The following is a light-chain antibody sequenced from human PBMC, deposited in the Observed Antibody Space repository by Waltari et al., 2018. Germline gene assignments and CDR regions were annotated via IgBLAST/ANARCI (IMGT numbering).Light chain of an antibody. J-gene: IGKJ3*01. CDR3: QQYDHWPPA. CDR1: QTIRSD. Sequence: ETVMTQSPATLSVSPGERVILSCRASQTIRSDLAWYQQKPGQSPRLLIYGASTRATAIPARFGGSGSGTEFTLTISSLQSEDFAFYYCQQYDHWPPAFGPGTKVDVK. CDR2: GAS. V-gene: IGKV3-15*01.